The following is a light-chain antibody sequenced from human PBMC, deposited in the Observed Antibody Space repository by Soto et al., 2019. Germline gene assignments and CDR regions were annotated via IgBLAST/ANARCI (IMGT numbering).Light chain of an antibody. CDR3: QQRTNRPPIT. V-gene: IGKV3D-20*02. Sequence: EIVFTQSPGTLSLSPGERATLSCRASQSVSSANFAWYQQKPGQAPGLLIYGASSRATGIPDRFSGSGSGTDFTLTISGLXPEDFAVYYCQQRTNRPPITFGQGTRLEIK. J-gene: IGKJ5*01. CDR1: QSVSSAN. CDR2: GAS.